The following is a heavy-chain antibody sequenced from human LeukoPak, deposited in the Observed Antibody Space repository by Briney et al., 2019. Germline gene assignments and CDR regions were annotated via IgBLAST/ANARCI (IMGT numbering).Heavy chain of an antibody. D-gene: IGHD5-24*01. V-gene: IGHV3-53*01. CDR3: ARVTRHGYNTWYFDY. CDR2: IYSGGSK. CDR1: GFTGSSNY. Sequence: AGGALRLSCAASGFTGSSNYMSGVRQAPGKGLEWVSDIYSGGSKYYTDFFKGRFTISRDNSKNPLYPKMNSLRAEDTAVHYCARVTRHGYNTWYFDYWGQGTLVTVSS. J-gene: IGHJ4*02.